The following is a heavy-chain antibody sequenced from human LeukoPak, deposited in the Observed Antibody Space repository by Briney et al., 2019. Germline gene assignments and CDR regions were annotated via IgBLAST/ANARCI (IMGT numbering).Heavy chain of an antibody. Sequence: GGSLRLSCAASGFTFSSYWMSWVRQAPGKGLEWVANIKQDGSEKYYVDSVKGRFTISRDNAKNSLYLQMNSLRAEDTAVYYCARDGIVVVPAAISDYWGQGTLVTVSS. CDR2: IKQDGSEK. V-gene: IGHV3-7*01. CDR1: GFTFSSYW. CDR3: ARDGIVVVPAAISDY. D-gene: IGHD2-2*01. J-gene: IGHJ4*02.